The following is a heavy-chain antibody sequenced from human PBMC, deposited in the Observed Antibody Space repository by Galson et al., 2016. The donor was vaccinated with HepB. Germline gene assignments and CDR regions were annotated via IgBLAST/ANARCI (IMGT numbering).Heavy chain of an antibody. V-gene: IGHV3-11*06. J-gene: IGHJ3*01. CDR3: AREGDDPDAFDV. CDR1: GFNLKDHY. D-gene: IGHD5-24*01. Sequence: SLRLSCAASGFNLKDHYMSWVRQAPGKGLEWVAYISSTGSYTNYQGYLKGRFIISKNNAENSLYLQMNSLRGEDTAVYYCAREGDDPDAFDVWGQGTVVTVSS. CDR2: ISSTGSYT.